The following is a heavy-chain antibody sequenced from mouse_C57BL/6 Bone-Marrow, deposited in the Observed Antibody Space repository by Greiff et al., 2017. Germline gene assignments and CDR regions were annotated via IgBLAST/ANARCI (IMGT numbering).Heavy chain of an antibody. Sequence: QVQLQQPGAELVKPGASVKLSCKASGYTFTSYWMHWVKQRPGQGLEWIGMIHPNSGSTNYNEKFKSKATLTVDKSSSTAYMQLSSLTSEDSAVYYCDRGYYYGYWYFDVWGTGTTVTVSS. CDR1: GYTFTSYW. CDR2: IHPNSGST. CDR3: DRGYYYGYWYFDV. V-gene: IGHV1-64*01. D-gene: IGHD1-1*01. J-gene: IGHJ1*03.